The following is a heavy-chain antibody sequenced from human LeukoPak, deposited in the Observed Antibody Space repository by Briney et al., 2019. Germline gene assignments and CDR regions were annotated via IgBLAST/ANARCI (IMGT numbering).Heavy chain of an antibody. J-gene: IGHJ4*02. CDR1: GGTFSSYA. CDR2: INPSGGST. D-gene: IGHD3-16*01. Sequence: ASVKVSCKASGGTFSSYAISWVRQAPGQGLEWMGIINPSGGSTSYAQKFQGRVTMTRDMSTSTVYMELSSLRSEDTAVYYCARGGQEVDYWGQGTLVTVSS. CDR3: ARGGQEVDY. V-gene: IGHV1-46*01.